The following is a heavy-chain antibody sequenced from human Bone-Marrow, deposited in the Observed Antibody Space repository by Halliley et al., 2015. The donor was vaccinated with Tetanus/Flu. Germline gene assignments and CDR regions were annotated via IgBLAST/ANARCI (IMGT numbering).Heavy chain of an antibody. V-gene: IGHV4-34*01. CDR2: INHSGST. J-gene: IGHJ6*02. Sequence: TLSLTCVFYGGSLSGYYWSWIRQTPGKGLEWIGEINHSGSTIYNASLKSRVTISVDTSKRQFSLKLGSVTAADTAVYYCARGGGSGPYARRYSGMDVWGQGTTVTVSS. CDR3: ARGGGSGPYARRYSGMDV. CDR1: GGSLSGYY. D-gene: IGHD3-10*01.